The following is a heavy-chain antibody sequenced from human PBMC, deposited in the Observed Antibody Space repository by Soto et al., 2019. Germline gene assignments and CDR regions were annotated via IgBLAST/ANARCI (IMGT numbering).Heavy chain of an antibody. J-gene: IGHJ3*02. D-gene: IGHD3-10*01. CDR2: ISYDGSNK. V-gene: IGHV3-30*03. CDR3: AISRITMVRGVMAPGAFDI. CDR1: GFTFSSYG. Sequence: GGSLRLSCAASGFTFSSYGMHWVRQAPGKGLEWVAVISYDGSNKYYADSVKGRFTISRDNSKNTLYLQMNSLRAEDTAVYYCAISRITMVRGVMAPGAFDIWGQGTMVTVSS.